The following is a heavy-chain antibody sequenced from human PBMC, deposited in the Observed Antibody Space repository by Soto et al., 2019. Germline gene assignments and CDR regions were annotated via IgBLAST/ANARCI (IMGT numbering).Heavy chain of an antibody. CDR3: ARDNGYSYGYTLDH. D-gene: IGHD5-18*01. CDR2: IYHSGNT. V-gene: IGHV4-30-2*01. Sequence: SETLSLTCDVSGDTISTGGYTWAWIRQPPGKALEWIGHIYHSGNTYYNPSLKSRVTISVDTSKNQFSLKLSSVTAADTAVYYCARDNGYSYGYTLDHWGQGTLVTVSS. CDR1: GDTISTGGYT. J-gene: IGHJ4*02.